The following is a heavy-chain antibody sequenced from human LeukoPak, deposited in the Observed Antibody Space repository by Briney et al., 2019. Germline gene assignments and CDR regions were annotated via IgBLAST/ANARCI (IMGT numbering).Heavy chain of an antibody. D-gene: IGHD3-16*01. J-gene: IGHJ6*02. CDR2: ISAYNGNT. V-gene: IGHV1-18*01. CDR1: GYTFTSYG. CDR3: ARDYVIYYYYYGIDV. Sequence: ASVKVSCKASGYTFTSYGISWVRQAPGQGLEWMGWISAYNGNTNYAQKLQGRVTMTTDTSTSTAYMELRSLRSDDTAVYYCARDYVIYYYYYGIDVWGQGTTVTVSS.